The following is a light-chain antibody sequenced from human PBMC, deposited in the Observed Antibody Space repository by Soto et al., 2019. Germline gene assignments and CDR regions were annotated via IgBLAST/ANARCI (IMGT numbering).Light chain of an antibody. CDR2: AAS. J-gene: IGKJ1*01. CDR1: QYITSY. CDR3: QQYYSYPRT. V-gene: IGKV1-8*01. Sequence: ILMTQSPSSLSASPGDRVTITCRASQYITSYLAWYQQKPGKAPKLLIYAASTLQSGVPSRFSGSGSGTDFTLTITCLQSEDFATYYCQQYYSYPRTFGQGTKVDIK.